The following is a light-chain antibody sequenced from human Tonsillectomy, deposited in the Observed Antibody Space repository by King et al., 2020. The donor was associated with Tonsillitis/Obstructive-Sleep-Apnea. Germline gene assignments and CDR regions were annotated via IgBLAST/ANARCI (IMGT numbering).Light chain of an antibody. CDR3: QQANGFRR. Sequence: QSGVPSRFSGSGSGTDFTLTISSLQPEDFATYYCQQANGFRRVGPGTKVDI. V-gene: IGKV1D-12*01. J-gene: IGKJ3*01.